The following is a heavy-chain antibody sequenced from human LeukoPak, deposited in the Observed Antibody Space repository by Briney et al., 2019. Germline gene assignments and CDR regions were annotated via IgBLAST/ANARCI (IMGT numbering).Heavy chain of an antibody. CDR3: GRLHPTDNWFDP. Sequence: QPGGSLRLSCAASGFSFNNSEMYWVRQAPGKGLEWVSYISSTGYTIYYADSVKGRFTISRDNAKNSLFLQMNSLRAEDTAVYYCGRLHPTDNWFDPWGQGTLVTVSS. CDR2: ISSTGYTI. J-gene: IGHJ5*02. D-gene: IGHD4-11*01. CDR1: GFSFNNSE. V-gene: IGHV3-48*03.